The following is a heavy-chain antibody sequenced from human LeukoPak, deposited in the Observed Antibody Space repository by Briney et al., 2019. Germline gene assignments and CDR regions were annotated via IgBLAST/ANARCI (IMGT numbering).Heavy chain of an antibody. CDR1: GYTFSGTGWY. D-gene: IGHD2-2*01. CDR3: ARGVVPAAMGEYWYFDL. J-gene: IGHJ2*01. Sequence: ASVKVSCKASGYTFSGTGWYLYWLRQAPGQGLECMGWIYPYTGATHYAQKFQGRVAMTRDTSISTAYMELSSLRSEDTAVYYCARGVVPAAMGEYWYFDLWGRGTLVTVSS. V-gene: IGHV1-2*02. CDR2: IYPYTGAT.